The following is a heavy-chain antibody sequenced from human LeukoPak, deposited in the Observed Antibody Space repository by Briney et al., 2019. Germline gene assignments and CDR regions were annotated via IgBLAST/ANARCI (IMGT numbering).Heavy chain of an antibody. Sequence: PGGSLRLSCAASGFSFSSYWMSWVRQAPGKGLEWVANINQDESEKYYLDSVKGRLTISRDNAKNSLYLQMNSLRAEDTAVYYCARAPHVGGRSWFSYYFGNWGQGTLVTVSS. CDR3: ARAPHVGGRSWFSYYFGN. CDR2: INQDESEK. D-gene: IGHD6-13*01. J-gene: IGHJ4*02. V-gene: IGHV3-7*01. CDR1: GFSFSSYW.